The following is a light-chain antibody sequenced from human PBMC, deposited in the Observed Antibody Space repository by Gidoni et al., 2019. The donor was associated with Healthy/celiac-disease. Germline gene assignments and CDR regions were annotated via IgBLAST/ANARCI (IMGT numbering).Light chain of an antibody. Sequence: EIVLTQSPGTLSLSPGERATHSGRASQSVSSSYLAWDQQKPGQAPRLLIYGASSRATGIPDRFSGSGSGTDFTLTISRLEPEDFAVYYCQQYGSSPPLTFGGGTKVEIK. CDR1: QSVSSSY. CDR2: GAS. J-gene: IGKJ4*01. V-gene: IGKV3-20*01. CDR3: QQYGSSPPLT.